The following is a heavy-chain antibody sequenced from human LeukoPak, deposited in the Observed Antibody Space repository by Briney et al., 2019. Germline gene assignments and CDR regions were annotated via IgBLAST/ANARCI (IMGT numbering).Heavy chain of an antibody. V-gene: IGHV4-59*01. CDR1: GGSISSYY. CDR3: ARAPTPGGDCSSTSCLEAFDI. D-gene: IGHD2-2*01. CDR2: IYYSGST. Sequence: PSETLSLTCTVSGGSISSYYWSWIRQPPGKGLEWIGYIYYSGSTNYNPSLKSRVTISVDTSKNQFSLKLSSVTAADTAVYYCARAPTPGGDCSSTSCLEAFDIWGQGTMVAVSS. J-gene: IGHJ3*02.